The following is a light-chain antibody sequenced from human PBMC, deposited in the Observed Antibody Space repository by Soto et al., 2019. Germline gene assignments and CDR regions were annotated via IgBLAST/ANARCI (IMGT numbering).Light chain of an antibody. Sequence: DIVMTQTPLSLPVTPGEPASISCRSSQSLLDSDHGTTYLDWYLQKPGQSPQLLIYLVSYRASGVPDRLSGSGSGTDFTLKISRGEAEDVGVYYCMQRREFPRTVGPGTKVDIK. J-gene: IGKJ3*01. CDR1: QSLLDSDHGTTY. CDR2: LVS. V-gene: IGKV2-40*01. CDR3: MQRREFPRT.